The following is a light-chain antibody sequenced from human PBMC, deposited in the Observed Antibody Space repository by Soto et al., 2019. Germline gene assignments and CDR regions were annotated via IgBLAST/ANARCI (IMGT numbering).Light chain of an antibody. Sequence: DIQLTQSPSFLSASVGDRVTITCRASQGISSSLAWYHQKPGKAPKLLIYAASTLQSGVPSRFSGSGSGTEFTLTISSLQPEDFATYYCQQVNGYPFTFGGGTKVEL. CDR2: AAS. V-gene: IGKV1-9*01. CDR3: QQVNGYPFT. CDR1: QGISSS. J-gene: IGKJ4*01.